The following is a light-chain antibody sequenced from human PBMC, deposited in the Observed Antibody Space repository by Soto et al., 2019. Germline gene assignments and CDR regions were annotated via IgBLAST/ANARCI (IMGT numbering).Light chain of an antibody. CDR2: SND. Sequence: QSVLTQPPSASGTPGQRVTISCSGSSCNIGSNAVNWYQHLPGTAPKLLIYSNDQRPSGVPDRFSRSKSGSSASLAISGLHSEHYSDYYCSPWDNSLYGPVFRRGPTLTVL. J-gene: IGLJ3*02. V-gene: IGLV1-44*01. CDR1: SCNIGSNA. CDR3: SPWDNSLYGPV.